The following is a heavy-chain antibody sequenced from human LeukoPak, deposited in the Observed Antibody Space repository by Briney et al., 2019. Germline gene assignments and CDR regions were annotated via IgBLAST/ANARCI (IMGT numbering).Heavy chain of an antibody. CDR2: ISGSGGST. CDR1: GFTFSSYA. V-gene: IGHV3-23*01. J-gene: IGHJ4*02. D-gene: IGHD3-10*01. Sequence: GGSLRLSCAASGFTFSSYAMSWVRQAPGKGLEWVSAISGSGGSTYCADSVKGRFTISRDNSKNTLYLQMNSLRAEDTAVYYCAKSGGSGREFDYWGQGTLVTVSS. CDR3: AKSGGSGREFDY.